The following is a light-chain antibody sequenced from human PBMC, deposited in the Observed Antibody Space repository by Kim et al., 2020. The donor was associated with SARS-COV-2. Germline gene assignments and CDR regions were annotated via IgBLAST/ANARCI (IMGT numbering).Light chain of an antibody. J-gene: IGKJ1*01. CDR3: QQYGRSPRT. CDR1: QSVSSNY. V-gene: IGKV3-20*01. Sequence: EIVLTQSPGTLSLSPGERATLSCRASQSVSSNYLAWYQKKPGQAPRLLIYGASIRATGIPDRFSGGGSGTDFTLTISRLEAEDFAVYYCQQYGRSPRTFGQGTKVDIK. CDR2: GAS.